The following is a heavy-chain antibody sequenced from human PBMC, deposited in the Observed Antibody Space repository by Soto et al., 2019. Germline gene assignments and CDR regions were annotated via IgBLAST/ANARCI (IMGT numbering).Heavy chain of an antibody. CDR2: ITDTGGDA. CDR1: GLTFGSRA. J-gene: IGHJ5*02. V-gene: IGHV3-23*01. D-gene: IGHD4-17*01. Sequence: GGSLRLSCVASGLTFGSRAMSWVRQAPGEGLQWVSTITDTGGDAKYADSVRGRFTISRDESKNTLFLHMNSLRAADTAVYYCARGQRALITYGPFDPWGQGTLVTVSS. CDR3: ARGQRALITYGPFDP.